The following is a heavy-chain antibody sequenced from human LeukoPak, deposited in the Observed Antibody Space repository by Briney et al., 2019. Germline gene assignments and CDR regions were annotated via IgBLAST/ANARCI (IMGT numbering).Heavy chain of an antibody. CDR1: GFTFSSYW. CDR3: ARVIRKAAYSYGYFDY. D-gene: IGHD5-18*01. CDR2: IKQDGSEK. Sequence: PGGSLRLSCAASGFTFSSYWMSWVRQAPGKGLEWVANIKQDGSEKYYVDSVKGRFTISRDNAKNSLYLQMNSLRAEDTAVYYCARVIRKAAYSYGYFDYWGQGTLVTVSS. V-gene: IGHV3-7*01. J-gene: IGHJ4*02.